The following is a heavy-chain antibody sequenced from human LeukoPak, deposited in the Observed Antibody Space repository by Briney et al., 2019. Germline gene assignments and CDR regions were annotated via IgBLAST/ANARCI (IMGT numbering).Heavy chain of an antibody. D-gene: IGHD3-22*01. J-gene: IGHJ4*02. V-gene: IGHV1-2*02. CDR1: GYTFTGYY. CDR3: ASDPLNHYDRSGQNY. Sequence: GSSVKVSCKASGYTFTGYYMHWGRGAPGHGVGGWGGMDPTSGGTNYAQQFQGRVTLPSDTPISTAYMELSRLRSDHTAVYYCASDPLNHYDRSGQNYWGQGTLVTVSS. CDR2: MDPTSGGT.